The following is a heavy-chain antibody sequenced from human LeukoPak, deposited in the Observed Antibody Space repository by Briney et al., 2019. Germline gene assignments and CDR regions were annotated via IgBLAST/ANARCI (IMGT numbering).Heavy chain of an antibody. Sequence: PSETMSLTCTVSGGSISSYYWSWIRQPPGKGLERIGYIYYSGGTNYSPPLNSRVTISADTSKNQFSLKLSSVTAADTAVYYCAASPLGYCSGGSCLLVHWGQGTLVTVSS. D-gene: IGHD2-15*01. CDR1: GGSISSYY. J-gene: IGHJ1*01. CDR2: IYYSGGT. V-gene: IGHV4-59*01. CDR3: AASPLGYCSGGSCLLVH.